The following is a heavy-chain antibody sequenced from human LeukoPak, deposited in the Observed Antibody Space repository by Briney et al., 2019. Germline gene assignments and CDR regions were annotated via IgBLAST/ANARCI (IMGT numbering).Heavy chain of an antibody. V-gene: IGHV3-30*02. D-gene: IGHD2-15*01. J-gene: IGHJ4*02. CDR3: ARGLGYCSGGSCYSRFDS. CDR1: GFTFNNYG. Sequence: GGSLRLSCAASGFTFNNYGMHWVRQAPGKGLDWASFIRYDGSNEYYADSVKGRFTISRDNSKNTLYLQMNSLRADDTAVYYCARGLGYCSGGSCYSRFDSWGQGTLVTVSS. CDR2: IRYDGSNE.